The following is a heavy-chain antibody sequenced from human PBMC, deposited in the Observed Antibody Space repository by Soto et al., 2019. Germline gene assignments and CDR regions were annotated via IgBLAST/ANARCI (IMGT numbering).Heavy chain of an antibody. J-gene: IGHJ4*02. CDR3: ARARGVVVVAALDY. CDR1: GFTFSSYA. V-gene: IGHV3-30-3*01. D-gene: IGHD2-15*01. CDR2: ISYGGSNK. Sequence: QVQLVESGGGVVQPGRSLRLSCAASGFTFSSYAMHWVRQAPGKGLEWVAVISYGGSNKYYADSVKGRFTISRDNSKNTLYLQMNSLRAEDTAVYYCARARGVVVVAALDYWGQGTLVTVSS.